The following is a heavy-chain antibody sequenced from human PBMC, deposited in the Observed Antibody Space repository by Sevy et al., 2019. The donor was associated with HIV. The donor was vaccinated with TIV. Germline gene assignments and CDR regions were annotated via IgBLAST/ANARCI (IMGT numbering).Heavy chain of an antibody. CDR1: GFIFNTYA. D-gene: IGHD2-15*01. CDR3: ASTGYCTGGSCYSPFGY. Sequence: GGSLRLSCAASGFIFNTYAMHWVRQAPGKGLEWVAVISYDGINKYYGDSVKGRFTSYRDNSRKPLDLQMNSLRSEDTALYYCASTGYCTGGSCYSPFGYWGQGTLVTVSS. CDR2: ISYDGINK. V-gene: IGHV3-30-3*01. J-gene: IGHJ4*02.